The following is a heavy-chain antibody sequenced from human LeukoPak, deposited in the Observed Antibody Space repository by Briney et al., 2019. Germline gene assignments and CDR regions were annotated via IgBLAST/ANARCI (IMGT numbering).Heavy chain of an antibody. Sequence: PSETLSLTCTVSGGSINNFFWNWVRQSPGKGLEWIGYVDHSGNTKYNPSLGGRVTMFVDTSNNQFSLRLTSLTAADTAVYYCARVPWKFEPFDIWGQGTKVTVSS. CDR2: VDHSGNT. J-gene: IGHJ3*02. V-gene: IGHV4-59*01. CDR1: GGSINNFF. CDR3: ARVPWKFEPFDI. D-gene: IGHD1-1*01.